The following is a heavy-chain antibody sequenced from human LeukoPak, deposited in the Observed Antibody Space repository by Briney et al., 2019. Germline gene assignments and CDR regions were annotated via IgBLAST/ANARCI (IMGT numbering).Heavy chain of an antibody. CDR2: IYYSGST. CDR3: ARAGWSSYYYYMDV. CDR1: GGSISSGSYY. D-gene: IGHD2-15*01. V-gene: IGHV4-61*01. Sequence: SETLSLTCTVSGGSISSGSYYWSWIRQPPGKGLEWIGYIYYSGSTNYNPSLKSRVTISVDTSKNQFSLKLSSVTAADTAVYYCARAGWSSYYYYMDVWGKGTTVTISS. J-gene: IGHJ6*03.